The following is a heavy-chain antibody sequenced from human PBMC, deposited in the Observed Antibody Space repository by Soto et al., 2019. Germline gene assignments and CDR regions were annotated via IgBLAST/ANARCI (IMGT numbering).Heavy chain of an antibody. Sequence: SETLSLTCTVSGGSISSGDYYWSWIRQPPGKGLEWIGYIYYSGSTYYSPSLKSRVTISVDTSKNQFSLKLSSVTAADTAVYYCARAGGKAWYYYGMDVWGQGTTVTVSS. J-gene: IGHJ6*02. CDR2: IYYSGST. CDR1: GGSISSGDYY. CDR3: ARAGGKAWYYYGMDV. V-gene: IGHV4-30-4*01. D-gene: IGHD3-16*01.